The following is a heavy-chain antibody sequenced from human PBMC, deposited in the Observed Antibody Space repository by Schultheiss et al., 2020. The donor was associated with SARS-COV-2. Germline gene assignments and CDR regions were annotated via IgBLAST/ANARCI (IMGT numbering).Heavy chain of an antibody. Sequence: SETLSLTCTVSGGSISSGSYYSSWIRQPAGKGLEWIGRIYYSGSTNYNPSLKSRVTISVDTSKNQFSLKLSSVTAADTAVYYCARQRYSSGWTDYWGQGTLVTVSS. D-gene: IGHD6-19*01. CDR1: GGSISSGSYY. CDR3: ARQRYSSGWTDY. CDR2: IYYSGST. J-gene: IGHJ4*02. V-gene: IGHV4-61*02.